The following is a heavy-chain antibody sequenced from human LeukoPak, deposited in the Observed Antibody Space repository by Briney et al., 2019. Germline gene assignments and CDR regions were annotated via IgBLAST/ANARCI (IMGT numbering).Heavy chain of an antibody. CDR2: IIPIFGTA. CDR3: ARWSLRSRRNWFDP. D-gene: IGHD5-12*01. J-gene: IGHJ5*02. CDR1: GGIFSSYA. V-gene: IGHV1-69*05. Sequence: LAKVSCTASGGIFSSYAISGVRQAPGQGLEWMGGIIPIFGTANYAQKFQGRVTITTDESTSTAYMELSRLRSEDTAVYYCARWSLRSRRNWFDPSGQGTLVTVSS.